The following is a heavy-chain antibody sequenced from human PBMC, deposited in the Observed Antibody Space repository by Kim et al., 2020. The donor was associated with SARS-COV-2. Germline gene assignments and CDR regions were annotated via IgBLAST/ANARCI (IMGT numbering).Heavy chain of an antibody. CDR1: GFTFGIYA. CDR3: DASDY. CDR2: ISGGGGNT. J-gene: IGHJ4*02. V-gene: IGHV3-23*01. Sequence: GGSLRLSCAASGFTFGIYAMSWARQAPGKGLEWVSTISGGGGNTHYADSVKGRFTISRDNSMNTLYLQMTSLRAEDTAVYYCDASDYWGQGTVVTVSP.